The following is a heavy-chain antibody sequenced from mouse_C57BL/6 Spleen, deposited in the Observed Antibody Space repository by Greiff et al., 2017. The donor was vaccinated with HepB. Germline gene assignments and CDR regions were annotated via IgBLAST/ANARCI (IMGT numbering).Heavy chain of an antibody. D-gene: IGHD1-1*01. J-gene: IGHJ2*01. V-gene: IGHV1-64*01. CDR2: IHPNSGST. CDR1: GYTFTSYW. CDR3: AREKGYYYGSSYPDY. Sequence: QVQLKQPGAELVKPGASVKLSCKASGYTFTSYWMHWVKQRPGQGLEWIGMIHPNSGSTNYNEKFKSKATLTVDKSSSTAYMQLSSLTSEDSAVYYCAREKGYYYGSSYPDYWGQGTTLTVSS.